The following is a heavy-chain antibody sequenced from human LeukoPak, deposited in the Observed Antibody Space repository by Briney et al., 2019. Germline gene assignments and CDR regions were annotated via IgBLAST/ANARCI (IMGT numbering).Heavy chain of an antibody. CDR1: GFTFSTYA. D-gene: IGHD3-10*01. CDR3: AKSVGIIRRGAFDI. V-gene: IGHV3-23*01. J-gene: IGHJ3*02. Sequence: GGSLRLSCAASGFTFSTYAMSWVRQAPGKGLERVSGISGSGATTYYADSAKGRFTISRDNSKNTLYVQMNSLRAEDTAVYYCAKSVGIIRRGAFDIWGQGTMVTVSS. CDR2: ISGSGATT.